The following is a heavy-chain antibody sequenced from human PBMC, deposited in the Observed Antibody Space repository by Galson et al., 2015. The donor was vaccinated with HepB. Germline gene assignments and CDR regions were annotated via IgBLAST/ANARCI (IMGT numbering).Heavy chain of an antibody. D-gene: IGHD6-19*01. V-gene: IGHV4-30-4*08. Sequence: TLSLTCAVSGGSISSGGYYWTWIRQPPGKGLEWIGHIFYTGSTYYNPSLKSRVTTSVDTSKNQFSLNLNSVTAADTAVYYCVRGYSSGLYGDYWGQGTLVTVSS. CDR1: GGSISSGGYY. CDR3: VRGYSSGLYGDY. J-gene: IGHJ4*02. CDR2: IFYTGST.